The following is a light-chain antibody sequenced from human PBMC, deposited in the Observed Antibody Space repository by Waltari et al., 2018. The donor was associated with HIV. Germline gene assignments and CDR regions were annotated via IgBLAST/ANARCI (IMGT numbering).Light chain of an antibody. Sequence: QSALTQPASVSGSPGQSITISCPGTSSNVGIYDLFSWYQQHPGEAPKLIIYEVTKRPSGVSNRFSGSKSGNTASLTISGLQAEDEADYYCCSCPRSGIRYVFGTGTKVTVL. J-gene: IGLJ1*01. V-gene: IGLV2-23*02. CDR3: CSCPRSGIRYV. CDR1: SSNVGIYDL. CDR2: EVT.